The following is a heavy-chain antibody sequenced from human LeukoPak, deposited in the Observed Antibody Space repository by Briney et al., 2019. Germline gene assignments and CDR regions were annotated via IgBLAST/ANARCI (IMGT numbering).Heavy chain of an antibody. D-gene: IGHD6-19*01. CDR1: GFTFSSYS. J-gene: IGHJ3*02. CDR3: ARDYYSSGWRDAFDI. V-gene: IGHV3-21*01. Sequence: GGSLRLSCAASGFTFSSYSMNWVRQAPGKGLEWVSSISSSNSYIYYADSVKGRFTISRDNAKNSLYLQMNSLRAEDTAVYYCARDYYSSGWRDAFDIWGQGTMVTVSS. CDR2: ISSSNSYI.